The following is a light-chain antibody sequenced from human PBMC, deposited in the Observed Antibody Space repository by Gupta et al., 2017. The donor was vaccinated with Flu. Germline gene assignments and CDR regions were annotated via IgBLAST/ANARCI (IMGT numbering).Light chain of an antibody. Sequence: EIVMTQSPATMSVSPGERATLSCRASQSVSNNLAWYHQKPGQAPRLLIYGASTRATGIPARFSGSGYGTEFTLTISSRQSEDFAVYYCQQYNNWPTWTFGQGTKVEIK. CDR2: GAS. CDR3: QQYNNWPTWT. J-gene: IGKJ1*01. V-gene: IGKV3-15*01. CDR1: QSVSNN.